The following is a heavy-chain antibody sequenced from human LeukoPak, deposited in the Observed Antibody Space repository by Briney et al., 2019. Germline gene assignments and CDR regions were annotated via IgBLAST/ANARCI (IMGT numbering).Heavy chain of an antibody. V-gene: IGHV4-39*01. D-gene: IGHD3-22*01. CDR2: VYYSGST. Sequence: PSETLSLTCTVSGGSINSNTCYWDWVRQPPGKGLEWIGSVYYSGSTYYNPSLKSRATMSIDTSKNQFSLKLSSVTAADTAVYYCAGRTQDSSGYHFHYFDYWGQGTLGTVSS. CDR1: GGSINSNTCY. J-gene: IGHJ4*02. CDR3: AGRTQDSSGYHFHYFDY.